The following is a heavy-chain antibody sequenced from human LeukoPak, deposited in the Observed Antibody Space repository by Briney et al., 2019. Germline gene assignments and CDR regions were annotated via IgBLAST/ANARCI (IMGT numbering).Heavy chain of an antibody. V-gene: IGHV3-23*01. Sequence: PGGSLRLSCAASGFTVSSNYMSWVRQAPGKGLEWVSAISGSGGSTYYADSVKGRFTISRDNSKNTLYLQMNSLRAEDTAVYYCAKDHGWSSGPEGYWGQGTPVTVSS. CDR2: ISGSGGST. D-gene: IGHD6-19*01. CDR3: AKDHGWSSGPEGY. CDR1: GFTVSSNY. J-gene: IGHJ4*02.